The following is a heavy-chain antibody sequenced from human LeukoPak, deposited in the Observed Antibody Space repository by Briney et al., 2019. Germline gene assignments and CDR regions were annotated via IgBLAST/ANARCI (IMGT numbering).Heavy chain of an antibody. CDR1: GGSFSGYY. CDR2: IHHSGRT. J-gene: IGHJ5*02. D-gene: IGHD3-10*01. V-gene: IGHV4-34*01. Sequence: SETLSLTCAVYGGSFSGYYWSWLRQPPGKGLEWIGEIHHSGRTNYNPSLKSRVTISVHTSKNQFSLKLSSVTAADTAVYYCARHLWFGEFDPWGQGTLVTVSS. CDR3: ARHLWFGEFDP.